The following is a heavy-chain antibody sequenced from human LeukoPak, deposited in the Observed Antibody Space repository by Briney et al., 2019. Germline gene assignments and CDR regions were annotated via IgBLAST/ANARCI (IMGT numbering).Heavy chain of an antibody. J-gene: IGHJ4*02. CDR3: ARHFSGAAAPLPFDY. Sequence: SETLSLTCTVSGGSISNYYWSWIRRPSGKGLEWSGYLHYSGYTNYNPSLKSRVTISLDTSKNQFSLKLRSVTAADTAVYYCARHFSGAAAPLPFDYWGQGTLVTVSS. D-gene: IGHD6-13*01. V-gene: IGHV4-59*08. CDR2: LHYSGYT. CDR1: GGSISNYY.